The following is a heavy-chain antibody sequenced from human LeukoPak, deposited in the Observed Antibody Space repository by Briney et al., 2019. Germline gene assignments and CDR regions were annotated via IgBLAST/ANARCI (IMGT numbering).Heavy chain of an antibody. CDR1: GGTFSSYA. Sequence: SVKVSCKASGGTFSSYAISWVRQAPGQGLEWMGGIIPIFGTANYAQKFQGRVTITADESTSTAYMELSSLRSEDTAVYYCARGDRIGRHRVTGGAIDYWGQGTLVTVSS. J-gene: IGHJ4*02. CDR3: ARGDRIGRHRVTGGAIDY. D-gene: IGHD1-26*01. CDR2: IIPIFGTA. V-gene: IGHV1-69*13.